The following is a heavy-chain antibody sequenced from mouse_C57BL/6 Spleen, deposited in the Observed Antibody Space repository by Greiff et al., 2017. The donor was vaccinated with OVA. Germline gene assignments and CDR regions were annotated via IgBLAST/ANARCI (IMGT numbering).Heavy chain of an antibody. D-gene: IGHD2-4*01. V-gene: IGHV1-54*01. Sequence: AQLQQSGAELVRPGTSVKVSCKASGYAFTNYLIEWVKQRPGQGLEWIGVINPGSGGTNYNEKFKGKATLTADKSSSTAYMQLSSLTSEDSAVYFCARGSYDYEGYFDVWGTGTTVTVSS. J-gene: IGHJ1*03. CDR1: GYAFTNYL. CDR2: INPGSGGT. CDR3: ARGSYDYEGYFDV.